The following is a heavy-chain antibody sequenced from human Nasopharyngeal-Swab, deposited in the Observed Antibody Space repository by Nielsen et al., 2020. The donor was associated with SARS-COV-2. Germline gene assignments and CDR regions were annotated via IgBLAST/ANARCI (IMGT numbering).Heavy chain of an antibody. CDR2: IIPIFGTA. Sequence: SVKVSCKASGGTFSSYAISWVRQAPGQGLEWMGGIIPIFGTANYAQKFQGRVTVTADESTSTAYMELSSLRSEDTAVYYCAREGITMLRFNWFDPWGQGTLVTVSS. CDR1: GGTFSSYA. V-gene: IGHV1-69*13. CDR3: AREGITMLRFNWFDP. J-gene: IGHJ5*02. D-gene: IGHD3-10*01.